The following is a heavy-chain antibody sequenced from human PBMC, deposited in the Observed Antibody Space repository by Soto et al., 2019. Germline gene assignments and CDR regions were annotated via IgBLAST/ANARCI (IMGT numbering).Heavy chain of an antibody. J-gene: IGHJ6*04. D-gene: IGHD3-3*01. CDR3: AAAEYYDFWSGPSPQNV. CDR1: GFTFTSSA. CDR2: IVVGSGNT. V-gene: IGHV1-58*02. Sequence: SVKVSCKASGFTFTSSAMQWVRQARGQRLEWIGWIVVGSGNTNYAQKFQERVTITRDMSTSTAYMELSSLRSEDTAVYYCAAAEYYDFWSGPSPQNVWGKGTTVTVSS.